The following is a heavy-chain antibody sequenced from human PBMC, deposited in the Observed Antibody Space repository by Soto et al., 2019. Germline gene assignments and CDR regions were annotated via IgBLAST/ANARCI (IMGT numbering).Heavy chain of an antibody. D-gene: IGHD2-15*01. CDR2: IIPMFDTP. J-gene: IGHJ4*02. V-gene: IGHV1-69*12. CDR3: ARSGGLDRDFNY. CDR1: GGTFSSDS. Sequence: QVQLVQSGAEVKKPGSSVKVSCKASGGTFSSDSFSWVRQAPGQGLEWMGGIIPMFDTPIYAQKFQDRVTITADESTSPAYMQLRSLISGDTAVYYCARSGGLDRDFNYWGQGSLVTVSS.